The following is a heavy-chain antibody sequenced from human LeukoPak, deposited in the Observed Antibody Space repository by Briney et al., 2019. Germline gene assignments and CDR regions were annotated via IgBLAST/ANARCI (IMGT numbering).Heavy chain of an antibody. CDR3: ARDGPMVRGVTGDAFDI. V-gene: IGHV1-18*01. D-gene: IGHD3-10*01. CDR1: GYTFTSYG. Sequence: ASVKVSCKASGYTFTSYGISWVGEAPGQGVERVGWIRAYNGKTKNAKKLKGRVTMTTDTSTSTAYMELRSLRSDDTAVYYCARDGPMVRGVTGDAFDIWGQGTMVTVSS. CDR2: IRAYNGKT. J-gene: IGHJ3*02.